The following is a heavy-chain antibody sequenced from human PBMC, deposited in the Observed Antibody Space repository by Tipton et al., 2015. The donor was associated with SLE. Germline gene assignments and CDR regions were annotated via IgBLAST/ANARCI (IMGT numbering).Heavy chain of an antibody. V-gene: IGHV4-34*01. J-gene: IGHJ2*01. D-gene: IGHD3-10*01. CDR1: GGSFSGYY. Sequence: TLSLTCAVFGGSFSGYYWSWIRQPPGKGLEWIGEISHSGTANYNPTFKSRPTISIDTSRNQFSLRLNSVTAADTAVYYCARPRRITSRSIWSFDLWGRGTLVTVPS. CDR3: ARPRRITSRSIWSFDL. CDR2: ISHSGTA.